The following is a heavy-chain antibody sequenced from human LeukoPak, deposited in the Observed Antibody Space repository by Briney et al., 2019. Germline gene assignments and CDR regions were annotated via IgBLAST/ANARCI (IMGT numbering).Heavy chain of an antibody. Sequence: GGTLRLSCAASGFTFSSYGMSWVRQAPGKGLEWVSLISWDGGSTYYADSVKGRFTISRDNSKNSLYLQMNSLRTEDTALYYCAKDNRIAAATYYFDYWGQGTLVTVSS. CDR3: AKDNRIAAATYYFDY. CDR1: GFTFSSYG. D-gene: IGHD6-13*01. CDR2: ISWDGGST. J-gene: IGHJ4*02. V-gene: IGHV3-43*02.